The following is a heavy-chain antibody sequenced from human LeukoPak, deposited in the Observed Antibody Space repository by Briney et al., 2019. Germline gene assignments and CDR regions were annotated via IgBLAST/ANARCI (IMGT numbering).Heavy chain of an antibody. V-gene: IGHV1-58*02. Sequence: GASVKVSCKASGFTFTSSAMQWVRQARGQRLEWIGWIVVGSGNTNYAQKFQERVTITRDMSTSTAYMELSSLRSEDTAVYYCAAGSSGSYYAFDIWGQGTMVTVSS. J-gene: IGHJ3*02. D-gene: IGHD1-26*01. CDR2: IVVGSGNT. CDR3: AAGSSGSYYAFDI. CDR1: GFTFTSSA.